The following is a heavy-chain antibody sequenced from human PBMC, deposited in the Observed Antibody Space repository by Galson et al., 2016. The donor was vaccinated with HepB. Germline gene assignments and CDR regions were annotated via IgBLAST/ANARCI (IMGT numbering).Heavy chain of an antibody. D-gene: IGHD6-13*01. CDR3: ASYLVQSWAGSDAFDT. CDR1: GGSISRSSYY. CDR2: IFHSGST. J-gene: IGHJ3*02. Sequence: SETLSLTCTVSGGSISRSSYYWAWIRQPPGKRLEWIGEIFHSGSTNYNPSLKSRVTMSVDKSKNHVSLNLVSVTAADTAMYYCASYLVQSWAGSDAFDTWGLGTMVTVSS. V-gene: IGHV4-39*02.